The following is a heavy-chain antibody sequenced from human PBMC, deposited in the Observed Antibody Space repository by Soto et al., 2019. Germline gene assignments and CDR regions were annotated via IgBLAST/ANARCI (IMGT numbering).Heavy chain of an antibody. CDR2: ISHDVSNK. CDR3: ATNSYGYVSTYYFDY. CDR1: GFTFSSYG. D-gene: IGHD5-18*01. J-gene: IGHJ4*02. Sequence: QVQLVESGGGVVPPGRSLRLSCAASGFTFSSYGMHWVRQAPGKGLEWVAVISHDVSNKYYADSVKGRFTISRDNSKNTLHLQMNSLRAEDTAVYYCATNSYGYVSTYYFDYWGQGTLVTVSS. V-gene: IGHV3-30*03.